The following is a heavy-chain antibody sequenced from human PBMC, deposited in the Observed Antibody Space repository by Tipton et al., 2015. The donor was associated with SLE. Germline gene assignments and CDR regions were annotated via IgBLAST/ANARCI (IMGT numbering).Heavy chain of an antibody. V-gene: IGHV3-30-3*02. CDR1: GFTFGDYD. D-gene: IGHD4-17*01. J-gene: IGHJ5*02. CDR3: AKDREVTTAWFDP. Sequence: SLRLSCTSSGFTFGDYDMYWVRQAPGKGLEWVALISYDGGNYYYADSVKGRFTISRDNSKNTLYLQMNSLRAEATAVYYCAKDREVTTAWFDPWGQGTLVTVSS. CDR2: ISYDGGNY.